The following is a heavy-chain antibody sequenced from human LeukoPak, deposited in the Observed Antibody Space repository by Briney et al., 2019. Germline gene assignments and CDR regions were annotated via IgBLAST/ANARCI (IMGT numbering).Heavy chain of an antibody. CDR2: ISYDGSNK. CDR1: GFTFSSYG. D-gene: IGHD3-16*01. J-gene: IGHJ4*02. CDR3: AKDGRGSPFDY. Sequence: GRSLRLSCAASGFTFSSYGMHWVRQAPGKGLEWVAVISYDGSNKYYADSVKGRFTISRDNSKNTLYLQMNSLRAEDTAVYYCAKDGRGSPFDYWAREPWSPSPQ. V-gene: IGHV3-30*18.